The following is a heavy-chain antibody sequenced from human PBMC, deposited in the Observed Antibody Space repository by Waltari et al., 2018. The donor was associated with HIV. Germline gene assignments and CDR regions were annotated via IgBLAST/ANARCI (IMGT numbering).Heavy chain of an antibody. CDR2: IKHCGST. J-gene: IGHJ4*02. CDR3: ARGSIVLVPAATNYFDY. Sequence: HVQLQQCGAGLLTPSQTLSLTCSVHGASFSGYYWPWIRQPPGKGLEWIGEIKHCGSTKYNPSLKSRVTISGDTSKNQFSLKLSSVTAADTAVYYCARGSIVLVPAATNYFDYWGQGTLVTVSS. D-gene: IGHD2-2*01. CDR1: GASFSGYY. V-gene: IGHV4-34*01.